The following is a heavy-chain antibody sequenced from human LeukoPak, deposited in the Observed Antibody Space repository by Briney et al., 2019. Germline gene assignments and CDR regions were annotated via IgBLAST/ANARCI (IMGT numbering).Heavy chain of an antibody. CDR3: ASVIVGATTGALDY. V-gene: IGHV4-61*01. J-gene: IGHJ4*02. CDR1: AGSVSNGNYY. D-gene: IGHD1-26*01. CDR2: IYYSGST. Sequence: PSETLSLTCTVSAGSVSNGNYYWSWLRQPPGTALEWIGYIYYSGSTNYNPSLKSRVTISVDTSKNQFSLKLSSVTAADTAVYYCASVIVGATTGALDYWGQGTLVTVSS.